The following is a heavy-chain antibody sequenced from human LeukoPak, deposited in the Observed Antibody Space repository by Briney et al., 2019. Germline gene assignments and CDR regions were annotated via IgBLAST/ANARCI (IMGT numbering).Heavy chain of an antibody. D-gene: IGHD1-1*01. CDR2: INHSGNA. J-gene: IGHJ6*03. V-gene: IGHV4-34*01. CDR1: GGPFSGYY. CDR3: ARGSPLLRDWNPRGWYYYYMDV. Sequence: KTSETLSLTCAVYGGPFSGYYWNWIRQPPGKGLEWIGEINHSGNANFNPSLKSRVTISVDTSKNQFSLKVSSVTAADTAVYYCARGSPLLRDWNPRGWYYYYMDVWDKGTTVTVSS.